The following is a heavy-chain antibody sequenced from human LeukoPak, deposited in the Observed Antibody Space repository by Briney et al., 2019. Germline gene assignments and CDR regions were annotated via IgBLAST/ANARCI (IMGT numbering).Heavy chain of an antibody. CDR3: ARGGRIRLRLGELSSHFSTYDY. CDR1: GFTFSSYW. CDR2: IYTSGST. Sequence: GSLRLSCAASGFTFSSYWMTWVRQAPGKGLEWIGRIYTSGSTNYNPSLKSRVTISVDTSKNQFSLKLSSVTAADTAVYYCARGGRIRLRLGELSSHFSTYDYWGQGTLVTVSS. D-gene: IGHD3-16*02. V-gene: IGHV4-4*07. J-gene: IGHJ4*02.